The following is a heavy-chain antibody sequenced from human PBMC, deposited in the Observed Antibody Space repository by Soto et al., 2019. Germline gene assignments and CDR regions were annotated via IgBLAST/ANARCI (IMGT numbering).Heavy chain of an antibody. CDR2: IIPILGIA. J-gene: IGHJ4*02. CDR1: GGTFSSYT. CDR3: ARGGSATVTTCSYFDY. D-gene: IGHD4-17*01. V-gene: IGHV1-69*02. Sequence: QVQLVQSGAEVKKPGSSVKVSCKASGGTFSSYTISWVRQAPGQGLEWMGRIIPILGIANYAQKFQGRVTSTAEKSTSTAYMELSSLRSEDTAVYYCARGGSATVTTCSYFDYWGQGPLVTAS.